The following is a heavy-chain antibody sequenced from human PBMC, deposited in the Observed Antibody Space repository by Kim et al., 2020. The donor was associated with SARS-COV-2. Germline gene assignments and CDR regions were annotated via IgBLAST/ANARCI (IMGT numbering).Heavy chain of an antibody. J-gene: IGHJ3*02. CDR1: GFTFSSYS. D-gene: IGHD3-22*01. CDR2: ISSSSSTI. CDR3: ARDRLAYYYDSSGYRVDAFDI. V-gene: IGHV3-48*02. Sequence: GGSLRLSCAASGFTFSSYSMNWVRQAPGKGLEWVSYISSSSSTIYYADSVKGRFTISRDNAKNSLYLQMNSLRDEDTAVYYCARDRLAYYYDSSGYRVDAFDIWGQGTMVTVSS.